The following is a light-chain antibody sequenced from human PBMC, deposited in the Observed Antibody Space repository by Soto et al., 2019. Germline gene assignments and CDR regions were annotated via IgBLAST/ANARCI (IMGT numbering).Light chain of an antibody. CDR3: QQYYRWPQT. J-gene: IGKJ1*01. Sequence: EIVLTQSPGTLSLSPGERATLSCRASQSVTSNYLAWYQQKPGQAPRLLFFGASIRATGIPARFSGSGSGTEFTLTISSLQSEDFAVYYCQQYYRWPQTFGQGTKVDIK. CDR1: QSVTSNY. V-gene: IGKV3-20*01. CDR2: GAS.